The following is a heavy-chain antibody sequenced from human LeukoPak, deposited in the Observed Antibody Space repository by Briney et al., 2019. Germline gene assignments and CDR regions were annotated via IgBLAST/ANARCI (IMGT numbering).Heavy chain of an antibody. Sequence: SETLSLTCAVYGGSFSGYYWSWIRQPPGKGLEWIGEINHSGTTNYNPSLKSRVTISVDTSKSQFSLKLSSVTAADTAVYYCARGSSGYYPSFDYWGQGTLVTVSS. J-gene: IGHJ4*02. CDR1: GGSFSGYY. V-gene: IGHV4-34*01. D-gene: IGHD3-22*01. CDR2: INHSGTT. CDR3: ARGSSGYYPSFDY.